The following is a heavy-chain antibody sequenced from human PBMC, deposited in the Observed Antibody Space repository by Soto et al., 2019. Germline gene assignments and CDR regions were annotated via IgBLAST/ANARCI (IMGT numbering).Heavy chain of an antibody. CDR1: GFTFSSYA. V-gene: IGHV3-30-3*01. Sequence: QVQLVESGGGVVQPGRSLRLSCAASGFTFSSYAMHWVRQAPGKGLEWVAVISYDGSNKYYADSVKGRFTIFRDTSKNRLYLQMNSLRAEDTAVYYCASDGSYSSAEYFQHWGQGTLVTVSS. J-gene: IGHJ1*01. CDR3: ASDGSYSSAEYFQH. D-gene: IGHD1-26*01. CDR2: ISYDGSNK.